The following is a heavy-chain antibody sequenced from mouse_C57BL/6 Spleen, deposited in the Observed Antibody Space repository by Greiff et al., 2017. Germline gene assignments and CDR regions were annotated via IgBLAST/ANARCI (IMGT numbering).Heavy chain of an antibody. Sequence: QVQLQQPGAELVRPGTSVKLSCKASGYTFTSYWMHWVKQRPGQGLEWIGVIDPSDSYTNYNQKFKGKATLTVDTSSSTAYMQLSSLTSEDSAVYYCARVLGQRGYFDYWGQGTTLTVSS. V-gene: IGHV1-59*01. CDR1: GYTFTSYW. J-gene: IGHJ2*01. CDR2: IDPSDSYT. D-gene: IGHD3-3*01. CDR3: ARVLGQRGYFDY.